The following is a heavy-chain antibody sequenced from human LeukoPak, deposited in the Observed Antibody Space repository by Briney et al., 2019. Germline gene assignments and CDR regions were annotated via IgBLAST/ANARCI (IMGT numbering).Heavy chain of an antibody. CDR3: ARLRYLEPRGDY. D-gene: IGHD1-14*01. J-gene: IGHJ4*02. CDR1: GGSISSSSYY. Sequence: SETLSLTCTVSGGSISSSSYYWGWIRQPPWKGLEWIGSIYYSGSTYYNPSLKSRVTISVDTSKNQFSLKLNSVTAADTAVYYCARLRYLEPRGDYWGQGTLVTVSS. CDR2: IYYSGST. V-gene: IGHV4-39*07.